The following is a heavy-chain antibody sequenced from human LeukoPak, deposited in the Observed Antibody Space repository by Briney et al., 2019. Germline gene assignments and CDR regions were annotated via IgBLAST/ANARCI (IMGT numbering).Heavy chain of an antibody. CDR2: FYYSGST. D-gene: IGHD5-12*01. CDR1: GGSISSSDYY. V-gene: IGHV4-39*07. Sequence: TSETLSPTRTVSGGSISSSDYYWGWIRQPPGKGLEWIGNFYYSGSTHYNPSLKSRVTISVDTSNNQFSLKLNSVTAADTAVYYCAREGYRGGGFDFWGQGTLVTVSS. CDR3: AREGYRGGGFDF. J-gene: IGHJ4*02.